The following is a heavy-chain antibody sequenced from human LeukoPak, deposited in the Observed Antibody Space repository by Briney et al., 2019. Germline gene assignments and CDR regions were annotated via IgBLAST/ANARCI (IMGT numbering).Heavy chain of an antibody. J-gene: IGHJ4*02. D-gene: IGHD1-26*01. CDR2: IYYSGST. CDR3: ARNGGSYYGGFDY. CDR1: GGSISSSSYY. V-gene: IGHV4-39*01. Sequence: SETLSLTCAVSGGSISSSSYYWGGIRQPPGKGLEWIGGIYYSGSTYYNPSLKSRVTISVDTSKNQFSLKLSSVTAADTAVYYCARNGGSYYGGFDYWGQGTLVTVSS.